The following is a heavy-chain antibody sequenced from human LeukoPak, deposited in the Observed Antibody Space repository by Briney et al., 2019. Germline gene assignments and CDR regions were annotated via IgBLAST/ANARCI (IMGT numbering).Heavy chain of an antibody. CDR2: IYSSGSI. D-gene: IGHD6-13*01. Sequence: PSETLSLTCTVSDDSTSSYYRSWIRQPAGKGLEWIGRIYSSGSINYNSSLKSRVTMSVDTSENQFSLRLSAVTAADTAVYYCARHSRNWYFDYWGQGILVTASS. CDR3: ARHSRNWYFDY. J-gene: IGHJ4*02. CDR1: DDSTSSYY. V-gene: IGHV4-4*07.